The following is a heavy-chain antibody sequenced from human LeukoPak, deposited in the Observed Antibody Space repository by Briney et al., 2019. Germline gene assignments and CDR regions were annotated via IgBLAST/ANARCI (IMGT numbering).Heavy chain of an antibody. CDR1: GFIFNDYA. J-gene: IGHJ4*02. D-gene: IGHD6-19*01. CDR2: ISWNSGSI. V-gene: IGHV3-9*01. Sequence: GGSLRLSCAGSGFIFNDYAMHWVRQPPGKGLEWVSGISWNSGSIDYADSVEGRFTISGDNAKNSLYLQMNSLRVEDTAFYYCAKDNRRHYTSGPNPDSLHWGQGALVTVSS. CDR3: AKDNRRHYTSGPNPDSLH.